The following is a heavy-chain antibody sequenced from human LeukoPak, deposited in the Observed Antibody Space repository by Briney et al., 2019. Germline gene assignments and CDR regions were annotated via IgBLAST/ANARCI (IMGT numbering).Heavy chain of an antibody. CDR1: GFTFSGSA. J-gene: IGHJ4*02. V-gene: IGHV3-73*01. D-gene: IGHD2-15*01. CDR3: TRHFDVVVVAATPEFDY. Sequence: GGSLRLSCAASGFTFSGSAMHWVRQASGKGLEWVGRIRSKANSYATAYAASVKGRFTISRDDSKNTAYLQMNSLNTEDTAVYYCTRHFDVVVVAATPEFDYWGQGTLVTVSS. CDR2: IRSKANSYAT.